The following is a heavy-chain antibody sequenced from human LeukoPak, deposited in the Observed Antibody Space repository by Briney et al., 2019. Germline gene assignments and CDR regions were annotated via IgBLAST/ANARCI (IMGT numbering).Heavy chain of an antibody. CDR2: ISGNGGST. CDR1: GFTFSNYA. V-gene: IGHV3-23*01. J-gene: IGHJ4*02. CDR3: AKGGYYYDSSGYVY. Sequence: PGGSLRLSCAASGFTFSNYAMNWVRQAPGKGLEWVSGISGNGGSTYYADSVKGRFTISRDNSKNTLYLQMNSLRAEDTALYYCAKGGYYYDSSGYVYWGQGTLVTVSS. D-gene: IGHD3-22*01.